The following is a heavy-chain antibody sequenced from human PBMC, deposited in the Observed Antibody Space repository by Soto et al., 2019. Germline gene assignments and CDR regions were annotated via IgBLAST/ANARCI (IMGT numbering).Heavy chain of an antibody. D-gene: IGHD2-2*01. Sequence: ASVKVSCKASGYTFTSYAMHWVRQAPGQRLEWMGWINAGNGKTKYSQKFQGRVTITRDTSASTAYMELSSLRSEDTAVYYCARFRIYPPVPANYFDYWGQGTLVTVSS. CDR1: GYTFTSYA. CDR3: ARFRIYPPVPANYFDY. J-gene: IGHJ4*02. CDR2: INAGNGKT. V-gene: IGHV1-3*01.